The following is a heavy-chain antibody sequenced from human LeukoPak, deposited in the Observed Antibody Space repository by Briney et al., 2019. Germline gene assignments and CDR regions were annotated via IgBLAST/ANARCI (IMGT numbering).Heavy chain of an antibody. D-gene: IGHD3-10*01. J-gene: IGHJ1*01. CDR1: IGSISIHY. CDR2: IYYSGST. V-gene: IGHV4-59*08. Sequence: SETLSLTCTVCIGSISIHYWSWLRQPPGKGLEWLEYIYYSGSTNYNPSLKSRVPIPVDQSKNQFSLKISYVTAADPAVYFWSSSDYYGSGRTKYFQHWGQGTLVTVSS. CDR3: SSSDYYGSGRTKYFQH.